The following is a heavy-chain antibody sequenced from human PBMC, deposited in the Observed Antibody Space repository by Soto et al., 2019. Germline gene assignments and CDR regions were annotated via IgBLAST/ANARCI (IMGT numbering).Heavy chain of an antibody. D-gene: IGHD3-22*01. J-gene: IGHJ6*02. CDR1: GYTFTGYY. CDR2: INPNSGGT. V-gene: IGHV1-2*04. CDR3: AREADSSGYDYYYGMDV. Sequence: ASVKVSCKASGYTFTGYYMHWVRQAPGQGLEWMGWINPNSGGTNYAQKFQGWVTMTRDTSISTAYMELSRLRSDDTAVYYCAREADSSGYDYYYGMDVWGQGTTVTVSS.